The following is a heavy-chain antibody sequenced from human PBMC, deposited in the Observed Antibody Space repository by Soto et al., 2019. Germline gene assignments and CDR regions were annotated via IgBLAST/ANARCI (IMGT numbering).Heavy chain of an antibody. J-gene: IGHJ4*02. V-gene: IGHV3-30-3*01. D-gene: IGHD3-3*01. CDR2: VSYEGSNE. CDR1: GFTFSSYA. Sequence: GGSLRLSCAASGFTFSSYAMHWVRQAPGKGLEWVAAVSYEGSNEFYAESVKGRFTISRDNSKNTLYLQMSSLRAGDTAVYYCARPYSDFWSGYYGFDYWGQGTLVTVSS. CDR3: ARPYSDFWSGYYGFDY.